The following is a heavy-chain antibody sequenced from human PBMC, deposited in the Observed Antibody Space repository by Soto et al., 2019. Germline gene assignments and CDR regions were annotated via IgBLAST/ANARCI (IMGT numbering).Heavy chain of an antibody. V-gene: IGHV5-10-1*04. Sequence: GESLKISCTGSGYFFTNYWITWVRQMPGKGLEWMGRIDPSDSYTNYNPSVQGQVTISADKSISTAYLQWSSLKASDTAMYYCASQEMATKNVDAFDIWGQGTMVTV. CDR2: IDPSDSYT. CDR3: ASQEMATKNVDAFDI. CDR1: GYFFTNYW. J-gene: IGHJ3*02. D-gene: IGHD5-12*01.